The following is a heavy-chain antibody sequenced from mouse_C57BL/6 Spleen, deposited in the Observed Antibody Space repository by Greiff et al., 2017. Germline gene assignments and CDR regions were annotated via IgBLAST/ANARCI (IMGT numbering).Heavy chain of an antibody. CDR1: GYTFTSYG. CDR2: IYPRSGNT. CDR3: ASLPV. V-gene: IGHV1-81*01. J-gene: IGHJ1*03. Sequence: QVQLKESGAELARPGASVKLSCKASGYTFTSYGISWVKQRTGQGLEWIGEIYPRSGNTYYNEKFKGKATLTADKSSSTAYMELRSLTSEDSAVYFCASLPVWGTGTTVTVSS.